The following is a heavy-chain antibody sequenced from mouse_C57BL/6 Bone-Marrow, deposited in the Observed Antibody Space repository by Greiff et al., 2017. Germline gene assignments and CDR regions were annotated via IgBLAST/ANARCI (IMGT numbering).Heavy chain of an antibody. CDR2: IDPSDSYT. CDR1: GYTFTSSW. J-gene: IGHJ2*01. Sequence: QVQLQQPGAELVKPGASVKLSCKASGYTFTSSWMQLVKQRPGPGLEWIGEIDPSDSYTNYNQKFQGNATLTVDTSSSTAYMQLSSLTSEDSAVYYCAGSNYEGDYWGQGTTLTVSS. V-gene: IGHV1-50*01. CDR3: AGSNYEGDY. D-gene: IGHD2-5*01.